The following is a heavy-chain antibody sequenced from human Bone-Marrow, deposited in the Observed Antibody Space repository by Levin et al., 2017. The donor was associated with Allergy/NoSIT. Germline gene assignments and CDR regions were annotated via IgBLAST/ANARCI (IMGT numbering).Heavy chain of an antibody. CDR2: IVVGSGNT. D-gene: IGHD6-19*01. J-gene: IGHJ4*02. CDR1: GFTFTSSA. CDR3: AADGRGIAVAGLAY. Sequence: PGASVKVSCKASGFTFTSSAVQWVRQARGQRLEWIGWIVVGSGNTNYAQKFQERVTITRDMSTSTAYMELSSLRSEDTAVYYCAADGRGIAVAGLAYWGQGTLVTVSS. V-gene: IGHV1-58*01.